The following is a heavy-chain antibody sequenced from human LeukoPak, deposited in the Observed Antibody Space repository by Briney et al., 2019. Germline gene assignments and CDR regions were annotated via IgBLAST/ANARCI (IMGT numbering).Heavy chain of an antibody. Sequence: GRSLRLSCAASGFAFSRFSMHWVRQAPGKGLEWMATISYDGSDKYYADSVRGRFTISRDLSNNTLYLQLHSLTTDDTAVYYCASPLRSVYDLDAFDFWGQGTTVLVSS. CDR3: ASPLRSVYDLDAFDF. V-gene: IGHV3-30*01. J-gene: IGHJ3*01. D-gene: IGHD2-8*01. CDR1: GFAFSRFS. CDR2: ISYDGSDK.